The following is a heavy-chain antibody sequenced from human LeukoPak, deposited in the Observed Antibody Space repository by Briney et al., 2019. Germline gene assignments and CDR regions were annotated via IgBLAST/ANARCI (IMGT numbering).Heavy chain of an antibody. D-gene: IGHD3-22*01. V-gene: IGHV3-53*01. CDR1: GFTFSSYA. J-gene: IGHJ4*02. CDR3: ARADSSGYYPDY. Sequence: PGGSLSLSCAASGFTFSSYAMSWVRQAPGKGLEWASVIYSGGSTYYADSVKGRFTISRDNSKNTLYLQMNSLRAEDTAVYYCARADSSGYYPDYWGQGTLVTVSS. CDR2: IYSGGST.